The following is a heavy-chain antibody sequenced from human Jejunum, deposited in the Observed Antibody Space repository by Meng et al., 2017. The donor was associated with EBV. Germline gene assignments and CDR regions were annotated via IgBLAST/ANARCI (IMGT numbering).Heavy chain of an antibody. J-gene: IGHJ5*02. V-gene: IGHV4-4*02. CDR3: ATSMSGYSYGYS. D-gene: IGHD5-12*01. CDR2: IYYTGRT. CDR1: GASISSSHW. Sequence: QVQWQESGPGLGQPSGTLSLTCAVSGASISSSHWLSWVRQAPGEGLEWIGEIYYTGRTNYNPSLKSRVSMSIDKSKNQFSLNLNSVTVADTAVYYCATSMSGYSYGYSWGQGTLVTVSS.